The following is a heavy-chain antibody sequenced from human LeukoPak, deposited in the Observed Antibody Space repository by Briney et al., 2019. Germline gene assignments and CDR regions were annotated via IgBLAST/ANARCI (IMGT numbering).Heavy chain of an antibody. CDR3: ARGPSGDY. V-gene: IGHV4-59*01. Sequence: PSETLSLTCTVSGGSISGYYWSWIRQPPGKGLEWIGYIYYSGSTNYNPSLKSRVTISVDTSKNQFSLKLSSVTAADTAVYYCARGPSGDYWGQGTLVTVSS. J-gene: IGHJ4*02. D-gene: IGHD7-27*01. CDR1: GGSISGYY. CDR2: IYYSGST.